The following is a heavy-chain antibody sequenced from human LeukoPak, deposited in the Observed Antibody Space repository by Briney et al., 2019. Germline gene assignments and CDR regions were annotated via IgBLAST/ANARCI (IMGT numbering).Heavy chain of an antibody. CDR3: ATDRHSSSWYVFDY. V-gene: IGHV4-30-4*01. CDR2: IYYSGST. J-gene: IGHJ4*02. Sequence: PSQTLSLTCTVSGGSISSGDYYWSWIRQPPGKGLEWIGYIYYSGSTSYNPSLESRVTISVDMSKNQFSLNLTSVTAADTAVYYCATDRHSSSWYVFDYWGQGTPVTVSS. D-gene: IGHD6-13*01. CDR1: GGSISSGDYY.